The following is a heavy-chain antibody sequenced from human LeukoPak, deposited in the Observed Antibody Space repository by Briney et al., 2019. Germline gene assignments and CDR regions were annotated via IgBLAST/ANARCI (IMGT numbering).Heavy chain of an antibody. CDR2: MYISGST. J-gene: IGHJ4*02. CDR1: GVSISSYY. Sequence: SETLSLTCTVSGVSISSYYWSWIRQPAGKGLEWIGRMYISGSTNYNPSLKSRVTMSVDTSKNQFSLKLSSVTAADTAVYYCARDTSSGWYYFDYWGQGTLVTASS. CDR3: ARDTSSGWYYFDY. V-gene: IGHV4-4*07. D-gene: IGHD6-19*01.